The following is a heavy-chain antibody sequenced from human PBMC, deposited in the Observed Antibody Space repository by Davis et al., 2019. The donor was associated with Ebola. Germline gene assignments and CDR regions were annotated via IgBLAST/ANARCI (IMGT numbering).Heavy chain of an antibody. CDR2: IYHSESS. D-gene: IGHD5-12*01. CDR1: GGSISSSY. J-gene: IGHJ6*02. V-gene: IGHV4-59*01. Sequence: MPSETLSLTCTVSGGSISSSYWSWIRQPPGKGLEWIGYIYHSESSNYNPSLKSRVTISVDTSKNHFSLKLSSVTAADTAVYYCARAIGGYEGWGYYYYGMDVWGQGTTVTVSS. CDR3: ARAIGGYEGWGYYYYGMDV.